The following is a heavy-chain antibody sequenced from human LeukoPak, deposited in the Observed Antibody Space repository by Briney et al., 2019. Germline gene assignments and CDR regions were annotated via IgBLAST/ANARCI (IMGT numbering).Heavy chain of an antibody. V-gene: IGHV7-4-1*02. CDR2: INTNTGNP. D-gene: IGHD2-8*01. CDR1: GYSFSSYA. Sequence: EASVKVSCKASGYSFSSYAMNWVRQAPGQRLEWMGWINTNTGNPTYAQGFTGRFVFSLDTSVSTAYLQISSLKAEDTAVYYCASENVGVTDYWGQGTLVTVSS. J-gene: IGHJ4*02. CDR3: ASENVGVTDY.